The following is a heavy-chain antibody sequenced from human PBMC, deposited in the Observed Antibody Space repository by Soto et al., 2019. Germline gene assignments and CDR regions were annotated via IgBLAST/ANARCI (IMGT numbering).Heavy chain of an antibody. CDR1: GGSVSSGSYY. V-gene: IGHV4-61*01. J-gene: IGHJ4*02. D-gene: IGHD3-22*01. CDR2: IYYSGST. CDR3: ARDHVGSYYDSSGYYY. Sequence: PSETLSLTCTVSGGSVSSGSYYWSWIRQPPGKGLEWIGYIYYSGSTNYNPSLKSRVTISVDTSKNQFSLKLSSVTAADTAVYYCARDHVGSYYDSSGYYYWGQGXLVTVPS.